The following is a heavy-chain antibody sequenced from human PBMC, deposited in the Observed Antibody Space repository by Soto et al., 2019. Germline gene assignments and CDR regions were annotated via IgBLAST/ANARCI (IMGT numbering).Heavy chain of an antibody. CDR3: ARGFPITLTTTPHSLLAYRMDV. CDR2: INQSGST. D-gene: IGHD4-17*01. Sequence: QVQLQQWGAGLLKPSETLSLTCAVYGGSFSGYYWSWIRQPPGKGLEWIGEINQSGSTNYNPSLNRRVTRAVDTSKKHFPLKLSYVAAADEAVYYCARGFPITLTTTPHSLLAYRMDVWGQGTTVTVSS. V-gene: IGHV4-34*01. CDR1: GGSFSGYY. J-gene: IGHJ6*02.